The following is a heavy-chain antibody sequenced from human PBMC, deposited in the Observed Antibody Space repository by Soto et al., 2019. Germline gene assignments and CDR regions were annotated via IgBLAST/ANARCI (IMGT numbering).Heavy chain of an antibody. CDR2: ISSSGSTI. Sequence: PGGSLRLSCAASGFTFSSYAMSWIRQAPGKGLEWVSYISSSGSTIYYADSVKGRFSISRDNAKNSLFLQMNSLRAEDTAVYYCATRNVAAFGYWGQGTLVTVSS. D-gene: IGHD6-13*01. V-gene: IGHV3-11*01. CDR3: ATRNVAAFGY. J-gene: IGHJ4*02. CDR1: GFTFSSYA.